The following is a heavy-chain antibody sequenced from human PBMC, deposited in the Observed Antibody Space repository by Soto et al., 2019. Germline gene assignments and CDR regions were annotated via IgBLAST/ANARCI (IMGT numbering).Heavy chain of an antibody. CDR1: GGSFSGYY. V-gene: IGHV4-34*01. CDR3: ASMYYDFWSGYSSWYGDFDY. CDR2: INHSGST. Sequence: SETLSLSCAVYGGSFSGYYWSWIRQPPGKGLEWIGEINHSGSTNYNPSLKSRVTISVDTSKNQFSLKLSSVTAADTAVYYCASMYYDFWSGYSSWYGDFDYWGQGTLVTSPQ. D-gene: IGHD3-3*01. J-gene: IGHJ4*02.